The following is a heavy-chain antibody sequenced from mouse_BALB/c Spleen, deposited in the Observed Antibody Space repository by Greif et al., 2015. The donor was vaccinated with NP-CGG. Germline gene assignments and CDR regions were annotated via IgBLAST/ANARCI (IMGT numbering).Heavy chain of an antibody. J-gene: IGHJ4*01. V-gene: IGHV1S34*01. CDR1: GYSFTGYY. Sequence: LVKTGASVKISCKASGYSFTGYYMHWVKQSHGRSLEWIGYISCYNGATSYNQKFKGKATFTVDTSSSTAYMQFNSLTSEDSAVYYCACPYGNSYATDYWGQGTSVTVSS. CDR3: ACPYGNSYATDY. D-gene: IGHD2-1*01. CDR2: ISCYNGAT.